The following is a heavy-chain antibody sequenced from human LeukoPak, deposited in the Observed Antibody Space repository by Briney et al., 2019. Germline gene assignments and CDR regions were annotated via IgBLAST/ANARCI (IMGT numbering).Heavy chain of an antibody. Sequence: PGRSLRLSCAASGFAFDDYAMHWVRQAPGKGLEWVSGISWNSGSISYAASVKGRFTISRDNAKNSLYLQMNSLRAGDTAVYYCARAIVGITDWYFDLWGRGTLVTVSS. V-gene: IGHV3-9*01. CDR2: ISWNSGSI. J-gene: IGHJ2*01. CDR3: ARAIVGITDWYFDL. D-gene: IGHD2-21*01. CDR1: GFAFDDYA.